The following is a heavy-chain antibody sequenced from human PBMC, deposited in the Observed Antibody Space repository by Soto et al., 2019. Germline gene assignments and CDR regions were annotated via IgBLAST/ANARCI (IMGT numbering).Heavy chain of an antibody. CDR3: AGGRGRQQLVMSYYYGMDV. J-gene: IGHJ6*02. V-gene: IGHV4-34*01. CDR1: VGSFSGYY. CDR2: INHSGST. D-gene: IGHD6-13*01. Sequence: SETVSLTCAVYVGSFSGYYWSWIRQPPGKGLEWIGEINHSGSTNYNPSLKSRVTISVDTSKNQFSLNLSSVTAADTAVYYCAGGRGRQQLVMSYYYGMDVWGQGTTVTVSS.